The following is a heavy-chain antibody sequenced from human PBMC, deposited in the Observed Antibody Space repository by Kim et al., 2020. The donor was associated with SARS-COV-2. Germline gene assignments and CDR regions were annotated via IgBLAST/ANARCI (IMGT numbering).Heavy chain of an antibody. J-gene: IGHJ6*02. CDR1: GFTFSSYS. D-gene: IGHD5-12*01. V-gene: IGHV3-21*01. CDR3: AMGGEGYSGYRFSYYYYGMDV. CDR2: ISSSSSYI. Sequence: GGSLRLSCAASGFTFSSYSMNWVRQAPGKGLEWVSSISSSSSYIYYADSVKGRFTISRDNAKNSLYLQMNSLRAEDTAVYYCAMGGEGYSGYRFSYYYYGMDVWGQGTTVTVSS.